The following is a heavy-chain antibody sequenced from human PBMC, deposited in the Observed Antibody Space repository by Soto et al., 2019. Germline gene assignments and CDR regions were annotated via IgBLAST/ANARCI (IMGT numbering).Heavy chain of an antibody. D-gene: IGHD4-4*01. Sequence: GGSLRLSCAASGFTFSIYGMHWVRQAPGKGMEWVAVISYDGSNKYYADSVKGRFTISRDNSKNTLYLQMNSLRAEDTAVYYCAKDRLTVTPDGMDVWGQGTTVTVSS. CDR3: AKDRLTVTPDGMDV. V-gene: IGHV3-30*18. CDR2: ISYDGSNK. J-gene: IGHJ6*02. CDR1: GFTFSIYG.